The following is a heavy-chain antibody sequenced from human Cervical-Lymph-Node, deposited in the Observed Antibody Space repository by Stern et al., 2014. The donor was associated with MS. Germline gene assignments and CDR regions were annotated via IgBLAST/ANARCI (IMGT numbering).Heavy chain of an antibody. J-gene: IGHJ4*02. CDR1: GGSFKTYA. CDR2: TIPMFAST. D-gene: IGHD3-16*01. CDR3: ARDRNGEGVMAY. Sequence: QMQLGQSGPEVKKPGPSVKVSCKASGGSFKTYAITWVRQAPGQGPAWMGGTIPMFASTNIAQRFQGRVTITADESTNTAYMEMRSLRTEDTAVYYCARDRNGEGVMAYWGQGTLVTVSS. V-gene: IGHV1-69*01.